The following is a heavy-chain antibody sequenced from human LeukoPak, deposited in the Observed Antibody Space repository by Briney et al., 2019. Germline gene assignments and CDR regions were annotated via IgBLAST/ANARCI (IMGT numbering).Heavy chain of an antibody. CDR1: GFTFSTYW. J-gene: IGHJ4*02. V-gene: IGHV3-7*03. CDR2: MKQGGSHK. D-gene: IGHD3-22*01. CDR3: ARETGGQNYDSSGYSDY. Sequence: GGSLRLSCAASGFTFSTYWMSWVRQAPGKGLEWVASMKQGGSHKFYVDSVKGRFTISRDNAKNSLYLQMDSLRAEDTAVYYCARETGGQNYDSSGYSDYWGQGTLVTVSS.